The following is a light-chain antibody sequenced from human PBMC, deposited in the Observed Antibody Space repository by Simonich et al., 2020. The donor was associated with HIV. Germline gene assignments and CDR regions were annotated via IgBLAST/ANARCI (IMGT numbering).Light chain of an antibody. CDR3: QQSYSTPQT. CDR1: QSISSY. Sequence: DIQMTQSPTSLSASIGDRVTSTCRASQSISSYLNWYQQKPGKAPKLLIYASSSLQSGVSSRFSGSGSGTDFTLTISSLQPEDFATYYCQQSYSTPQTFGQGTKVEIK. V-gene: IGKV1-39*01. J-gene: IGKJ1*01. CDR2: ASS.